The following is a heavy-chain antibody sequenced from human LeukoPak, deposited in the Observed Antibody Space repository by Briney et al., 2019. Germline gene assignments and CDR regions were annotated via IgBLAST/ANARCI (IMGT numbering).Heavy chain of an antibody. CDR2: INHSGST. J-gene: IGHJ5*02. D-gene: IGHD3-10*01. CDR3: ASAGDGQNWFDP. CDR1: GGSFSGYY. Sequence: PSETPSLTCAVYGGSFSGYYWSWIRQPPGKGLEWIGEINHSGSTNYNPSLKSRVTISVDTSKNQFSLKLSSVTAADTAVYYCASAGDGQNWFDPWGQGTLVTVSS. V-gene: IGHV4-34*01.